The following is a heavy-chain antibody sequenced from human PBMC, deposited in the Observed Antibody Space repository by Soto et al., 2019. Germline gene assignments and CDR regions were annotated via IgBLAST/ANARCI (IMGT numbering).Heavy chain of an antibody. CDR2: ISAYNGNT. Sequence: QVQLVQSGAEVKKPGASVKVSCKASGYTFTSYGISWVRQAPGQGLEWMGWISAYNGNTNYAQKLQGRVTRTTDTSTSTAYMELRSLRSDDTAVYYCARDRVELGWYSSSWYDYWGQGTLVTVSS. V-gene: IGHV1-18*01. CDR1: GYTFTSYG. CDR3: ARDRVELGWYSSSWYDY. J-gene: IGHJ4*02. D-gene: IGHD6-13*01.